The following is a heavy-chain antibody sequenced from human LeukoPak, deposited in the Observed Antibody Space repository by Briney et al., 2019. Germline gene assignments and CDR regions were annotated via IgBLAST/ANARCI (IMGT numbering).Heavy chain of an antibody. Sequence: GGSLRLSCAASGFTFSSYYMHWVRQATGKGLEWVSAIGTAGDTYYPDSVKGRFTISRENAKNSLYLQMNSLRAGDTAVYYCARESQDYFDYWGQGTLVTVSS. CDR2: IGTAGDT. CDR1: GFTFSSYY. J-gene: IGHJ4*02. CDR3: ARESQDYFDY. V-gene: IGHV3-13*01.